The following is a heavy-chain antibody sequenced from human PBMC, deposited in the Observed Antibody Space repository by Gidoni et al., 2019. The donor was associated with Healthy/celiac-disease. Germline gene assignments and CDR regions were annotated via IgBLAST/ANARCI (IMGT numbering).Heavy chain of an antibody. V-gene: IGHV1-69*01. D-gene: IGHD4-17*01. CDR1: GGTFSSYA. CDR2: IIPIFGTA. Sequence: QVQLVQSGAEVKKPGSSVKVSCKASGGTFSSYAISWVRQAPGQGLEWMGGIIPIFGTANYAQKFQGRVTITADESTSTAYMELSSLRSEDTAVYYCAYAITVTSPGEYYYYGMDVWGQGTTVTVSS. J-gene: IGHJ6*02. CDR3: AYAITVTSPGEYYYYGMDV.